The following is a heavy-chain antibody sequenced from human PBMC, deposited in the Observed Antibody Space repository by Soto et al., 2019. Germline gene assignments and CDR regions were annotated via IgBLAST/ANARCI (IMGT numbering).Heavy chain of an antibody. D-gene: IGHD3-10*01. Sequence: SETLSLTCTVSGGSISSYYWSWIRQPPGKGLEWIGYIYYSGSTNYNPSLKSRVTISVDTSKNQFSLKLSSVTAADTAVYYCARDRMMVRGVILWYYGMDVWGQGTTVTVSS. J-gene: IGHJ6*02. CDR2: IYYSGST. V-gene: IGHV4-59*01. CDR3: ARDRMMVRGVILWYYGMDV. CDR1: GGSISSYY.